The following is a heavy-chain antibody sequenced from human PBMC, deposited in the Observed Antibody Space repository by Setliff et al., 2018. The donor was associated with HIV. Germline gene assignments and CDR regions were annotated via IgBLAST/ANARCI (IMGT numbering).Heavy chain of an antibody. V-gene: IGHV2-5*08. CDR3: AHTYYYDSSGYYSLLDY. CDR2: IDWDDDK. CDR1: GFSLSTSGMC. D-gene: IGHD3-22*01. J-gene: IGHJ4*02. Sequence: SGPTLVNPTQTLTLTCTFSGFSLSTSGMCVSWIRQPPGKALEWLARIDWDDDKRYSPSLKSRLTITKDTSKNQVVLTMTDMDPVDTATYYCAHTYYYDSSGYYSLLDYWGQGTLVTVSS.